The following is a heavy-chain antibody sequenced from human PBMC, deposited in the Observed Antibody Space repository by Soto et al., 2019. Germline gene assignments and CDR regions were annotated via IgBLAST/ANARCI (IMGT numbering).Heavy chain of an antibody. V-gene: IGHV1-69*04. J-gene: IGHJ6*03. D-gene: IGHD5-12*01. CDR1: GGTFSSYT. CDR2: IIPILGIA. CDR3: ARDRSGYDSYYYYYMDF. Sequence: SVKVSCKASGGTFSSYTISWVRQAPGQGLEWMGRIIPILGIANYAQKFQGRVTITADKSTSTAYMELSSLRSEDTAVYYCARDRSGYDSYYYYYMDFWGKGTTVTVSS.